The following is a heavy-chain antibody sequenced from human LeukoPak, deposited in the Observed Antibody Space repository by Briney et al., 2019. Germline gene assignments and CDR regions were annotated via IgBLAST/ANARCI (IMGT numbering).Heavy chain of an antibody. CDR2: ISTSSSYI. CDR1: GFTFTGYN. D-gene: IGHD5-24*01. Sequence: PGGSLRLSCAASGFTFTGYNMNWVRQAPGKGLEWVSSISTSSSYIYYADSVKGRFTISRDNAKNSLYLQMNSLRAEDTAVYYCARGRWSFDYWGQGTLVTVS. J-gene: IGHJ4*02. CDR3: ARGRWSFDY. V-gene: IGHV3-21*01.